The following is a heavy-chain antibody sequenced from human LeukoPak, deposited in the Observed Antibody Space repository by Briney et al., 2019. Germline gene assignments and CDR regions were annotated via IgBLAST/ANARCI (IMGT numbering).Heavy chain of an antibody. CDR2: IYHSGST. CDR1: GGSISSSNW. V-gene: IGHV4-4*02. CDR3: AREDDSSGCSSQGIQ. D-gene: IGHD3-22*01. Sequence: SETLSLTCAVSGGSISSSNWWSWVRQPPGKGLEWIGEIYHSGSTNYNPSLKSRVTISVDKSKNQFSLKLSSVTAADTAVYYCAREDDSSGCSSQGIQWGQGTLVTVSS. J-gene: IGHJ4*02.